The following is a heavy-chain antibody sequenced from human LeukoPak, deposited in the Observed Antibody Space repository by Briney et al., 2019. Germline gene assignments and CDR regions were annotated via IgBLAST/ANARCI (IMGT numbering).Heavy chain of an antibody. Sequence: ASVKVSCKASGYTFTSYGISWVRQAPGQGLEWMGWINPNSGGTNYARKFQGRVTMTRDTSISTAYMELSRLTSDDTAEYFCARDQSTSFSRSYNFDYWGQGTLVTVSS. D-gene: IGHD6-6*01. J-gene: IGHJ4*02. CDR2: INPNSGGT. CDR3: ARDQSTSFSRSYNFDY. V-gene: IGHV1-2*02. CDR1: GYTFTSYG.